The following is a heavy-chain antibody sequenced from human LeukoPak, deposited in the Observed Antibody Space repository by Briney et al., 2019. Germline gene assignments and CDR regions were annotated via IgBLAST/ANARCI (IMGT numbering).Heavy chain of an antibody. Sequence: GGSLRLSCAASGFTVSSYYMTWVRQAPGKGLEWVSVMYSGGSTYYADSVKGRVAISRDNSQHTVFLQMNSVRVEDTAVYYCARSYSNHLFGMDVWGQGTAVTVSS. V-gene: IGHV3-66*01. D-gene: IGHD4-11*01. CDR2: MYSGGST. CDR3: ARSYSNHLFGMDV. J-gene: IGHJ6*02. CDR1: GFTVSSYY.